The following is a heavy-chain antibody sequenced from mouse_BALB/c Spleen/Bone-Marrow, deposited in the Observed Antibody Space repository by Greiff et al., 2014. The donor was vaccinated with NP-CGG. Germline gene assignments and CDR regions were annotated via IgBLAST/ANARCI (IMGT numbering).Heavy chain of an antibody. D-gene: IGHD2-4*01. CDR3: TRGRRDYGWYFDV. Sequence: VQLKESGGGLVKPGGSLKLSCAASGFTFSGYAMSWVRQTPEKRLEWVASISNGGSTYYPDSVKGRFTISRDNARNILYLQMTSLRSEDTAMYYCTRGRRDYGWYFDVWGAGTTVTVSS. CDR1: GFTFSGYA. J-gene: IGHJ1*01. CDR2: ISNGGST. V-gene: IGHV5-6-5*01.